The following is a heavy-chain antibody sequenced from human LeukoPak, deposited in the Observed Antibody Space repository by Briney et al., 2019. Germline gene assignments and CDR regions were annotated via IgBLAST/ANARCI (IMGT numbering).Heavy chain of an antibody. D-gene: IGHD3-22*01. CDR3: ARVFYYDTSGHNWFDS. J-gene: IGHJ5*01. CDR2: ISAYNGKS. Sequence: ASVKGSCKASGDTFNTYGISWVRQAPGQGPEWMGWISAYNGKSNYAQKFQGRVIMTTDTSTTTAYLELRRLRSDDTAVYYCARVFYYDTSGHNWFDSWGQGTLVTVSS. V-gene: IGHV1-18*01. CDR1: GDTFNTYG.